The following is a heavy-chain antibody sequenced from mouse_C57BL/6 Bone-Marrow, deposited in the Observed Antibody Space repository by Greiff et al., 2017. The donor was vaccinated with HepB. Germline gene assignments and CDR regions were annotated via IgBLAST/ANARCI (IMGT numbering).Heavy chain of an antibody. V-gene: IGHV1-85*01. CDR3: ATDYYASSYHYAIDY. D-gene: IGHD1-1*01. CDR2: IYPRDGST. J-gene: IGHJ4*01. CDR1: GYTFTSYD. Sequence: VKLVESGPELVKPGASVKLSCKASGYTFTSYDINWVKQRPGQGLEWIGRIYPRDGSTKYNEKFKGKATLTVDTSSSTSYMELHSLQSEDSAFYFCATDYYASSYHYAIDYWGQGTSVTFSS.